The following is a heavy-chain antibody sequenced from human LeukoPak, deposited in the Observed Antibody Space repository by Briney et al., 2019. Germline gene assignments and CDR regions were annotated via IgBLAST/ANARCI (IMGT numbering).Heavy chain of an antibody. J-gene: IGHJ4*02. CDR1: EFTFSDYY. CDR2: ISYDGSNK. D-gene: IGHD3-22*01. Sequence: SGGSLRLSCAASEFTFSDYYMSWIRQAPGKGLEWVAVISYDGSNKYYADSVKGRFTISRDNSKNTLYLQMNSLRAEDTAVYYCARDLGDSSGYYSMTFDYWGQGTLVTVSS. CDR3: ARDLGDSSGYYSMTFDY. V-gene: IGHV3-30*03.